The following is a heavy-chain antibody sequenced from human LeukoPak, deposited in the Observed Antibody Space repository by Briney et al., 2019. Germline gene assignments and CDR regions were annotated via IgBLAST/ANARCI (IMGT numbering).Heavy chain of an antibody. CDR3: ARHSASRGSGYNGVGY. CDR1: GYSFPNYW. D-gene: IGHD5-12*01. CDR2: IYPDDSDT. Sequence: GESLKISCLGSGYSFPNYWIGWVRQMPGKGLEWMGFIYPDDSDTRYSPSFQGQVTISVDKSISTAYLQWSSLKASDTAMYYCARHSASRGSGYNGVGYWGQGTLVTVSS. V-gene: IGHV5-51*01. J-gene: IGHJ4*02.